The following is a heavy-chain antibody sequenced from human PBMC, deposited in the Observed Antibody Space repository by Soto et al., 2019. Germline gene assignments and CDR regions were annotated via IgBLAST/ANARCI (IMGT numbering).Heavy chain of an antibody. CDR3: AKDRQPEGRWPFDH. J-gene: IGHJ4*02. CDR2: ISAYNGNT. D-gene: IGHD6-13*01. V-gene: IGHV1-18*01. CDR1: GYTFTSYG. Sequence: ASVKVSCKASGYTFTSYGISWVRQAPGQGLEWMGWISAYNGNTNYAQKLQGRVTMTTDTSTSTAYMELRSLRSDDTAVYYCAKDRQPEGRWPFDHWGRGTLVTVSS.